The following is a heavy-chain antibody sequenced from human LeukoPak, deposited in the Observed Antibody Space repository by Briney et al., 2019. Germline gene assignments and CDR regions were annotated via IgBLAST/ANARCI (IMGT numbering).Heavy chain of an antibody. CDR3: AKDRIYFLWQQLVFDY. CDR2: ISGSGGST. D-gene: IGHD6-13*01. Sequence: PGASLRLSCAASGFTFSSYAMSWVRQAPGKGLEWVSAISGSGGSTYYADSVKGRFTISRDNSKNTLYLQMNSLRAEETAVYYCAKDRIYFLWQQLVFDYWGQGTLVTVSS. J-gene: IGHJ4*02. CDR1: GFTFSSYA. V-gene: IGHV3-23*01.